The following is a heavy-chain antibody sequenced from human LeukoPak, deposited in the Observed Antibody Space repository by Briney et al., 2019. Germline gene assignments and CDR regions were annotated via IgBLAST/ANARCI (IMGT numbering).Heavy chain of an antibody. V-gene: IGHV1-18*01. CDR2: ISTYNGNT. CDR3: ARDVPGSIGTTARFDP. D-gene: IGHD1-1*01. CDR1: GYTSSDYG. J-gene: IGHJ5*02. Sequence: ASVKVSCKSSGYTSSDYGTSWMRQAPGQGLEWMGWISTYNGNTNYAQQFQGRVTMTTDTSTSTAYMELRSLKSDDTAVYYCARDVPGSIGTTARFDPWGQGTLVTVSS.